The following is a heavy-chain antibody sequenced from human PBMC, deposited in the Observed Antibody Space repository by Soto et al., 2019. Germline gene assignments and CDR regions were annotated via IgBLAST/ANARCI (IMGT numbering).Heavy chain of an antibody. CDR1: GYTFTNYG. J-gene: IGHJ5*02. D-gene: IGHD4-4*01. CDR2: INADYGNT. Sequence: QLQLVQSGTELKKPGASVKVSCKASGYTFTNYGITWVRQAPGQGLEWMGWINADYGNTNYEQKFQGRVTMTTDTSTSTAYMELRSLRSDDTAVYYCARKSLSNFNWFDPWGQGTRVTVSS. V-gene: IGHV1-18*04. CDR3: ARKSLSNFNWFDP.